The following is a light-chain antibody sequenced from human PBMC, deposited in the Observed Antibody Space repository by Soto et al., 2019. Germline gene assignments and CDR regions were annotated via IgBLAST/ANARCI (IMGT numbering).Light chain of an antibody. V-gene: IGKV1-13*02. J-gene: IGKJ5*01. CDR2: DAS. CDR1: QGISSA. CDR3: QQFNRYKIT. Sequence: AIQLTQSPSSLSASVGDRVTITCRASQGISSALAWYQQKPGKAPKLLIDDASSLEIGVPSRFSVSGSVTDFNLTISSLQPEDLATYYFQQFNRYKITFAQGTRLESK.